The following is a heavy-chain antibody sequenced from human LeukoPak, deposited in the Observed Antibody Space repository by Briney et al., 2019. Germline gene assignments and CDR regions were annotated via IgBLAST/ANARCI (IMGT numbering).Heavy chain of an antibody. CDR2: INWNGGST. Sequence: PGGSLRLSCAVSGFTFSSYGMSWVRQAPGKGLEWVSGINWNGGSTSYADSVKGRFTISRDNAKNSLYLQMNSLRAEDTALYYCTRVPSYYASGSYYYFDYWGQGTLVTVSS. V-gene: IGHV3-20*04. D-gene: IGHD3-10*01. CDR3: TRVPSYYASGSYYYFDY. CDR1: GFTFSSYG. J-gene: IGHJ4*02.